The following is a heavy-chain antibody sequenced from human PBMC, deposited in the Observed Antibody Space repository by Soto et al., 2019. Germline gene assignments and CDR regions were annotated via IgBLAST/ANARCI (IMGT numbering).Heavy chain of an antibody. J-gene: IGHJ4*02. Sequence: QVQLVQSGAEVKRPGSSVKVSCTASGGTFSNHAINWVRQAPGQGLEWMGVIIPIFGTTDYAQEFQGRVSFTAEESTTTAYMELSSMSSEAIAMYYCTTDQTREGTYDGNSLDYWGQGTLLTVSS. D-gene: IGHD5-12*01. V-gene: IGHV1-69*12. CDR1: GGTFSNHA. CDR3: TTDQTREGTYDGNSLDY. CDR2: IIPIFGTT.